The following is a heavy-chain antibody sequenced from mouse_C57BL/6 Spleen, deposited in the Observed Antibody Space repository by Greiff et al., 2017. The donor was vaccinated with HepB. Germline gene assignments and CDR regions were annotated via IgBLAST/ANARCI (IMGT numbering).Heavy chain of an antibody. CDR1: GYAFSSYW. CDR2: IYPGDGDT. J-gene: IGHJ2*01. CDR3: AREGYPYYFDY. V-gene: IGHV1-80*01. Sequence: VKLVESGAELVKPGASVKISCKASGYAFSSYWMNWVKQRPGKGLEWIGQIYPGDGDTNYNGKFKGKATLTADKSSSTAYMQRSSLTSEDSAVYFCAREGYPYYFDYWGQGTTLTVSS.